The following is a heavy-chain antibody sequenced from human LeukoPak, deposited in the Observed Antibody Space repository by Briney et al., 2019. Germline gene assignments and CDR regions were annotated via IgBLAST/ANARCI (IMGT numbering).Heavy chain of an antibody. D-gene: IGHD6-19*01. J-gene: IGHJ3*02. CDR3: ARLAGTALNAFDI. CDR2: IYHSGST. Sequence: SETLSLTCTVSGYSISSGYYWGWIRQPPGKGLEWIGSIYHSGSTYYNPSLKSRVTISVDTSKNQFSLKLSSVTAADTAVYYCARLAGTALNAFDIWGQGTMVTVSS. V-gene: IGHV4-38-2*02. CDR1: GYSISSGYY.